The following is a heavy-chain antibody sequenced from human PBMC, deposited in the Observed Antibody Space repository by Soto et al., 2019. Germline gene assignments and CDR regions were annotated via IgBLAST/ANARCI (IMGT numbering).Heavy chain of an antibody. V-gene: IGHV4-38-2*01. CDR3: AIPHTASYTPYF. J-gene: IGHJ2*01. D-gene: IGHD1-26*01. CDR2: IYHSGTT. CDR1: GDSISSGYY. Sequence: SETLYIACAVYGDSISSGYYWAWIRQPPGKGQEWIGSIYHSGTTYYNPSLESRVTISVDTSRNQFSLRLSSVTAADSAVYYCAIPHTASYTPYF.